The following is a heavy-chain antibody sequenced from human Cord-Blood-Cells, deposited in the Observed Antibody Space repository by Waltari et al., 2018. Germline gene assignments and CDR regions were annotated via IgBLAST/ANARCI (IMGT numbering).Heavy chain of an antibody. CDR2: IKQCGST. V-gene: IGHV4-34*01. CDR3: AGGGVTAMAYYWYFDL. D-gene: IGHD5-18*01. Sequence: QVQLQQWGAGLLKPSETLSPTCAVYVGSFRVYYWSWIRQPPGKGLGWLGEIKQCGSTNYNPSPKGRVTISVDPSKNQFSLKLSSVTAADTGVYYCAGGGVTAMAYYWYFDLWGRGTLVTVSS. J-gene: IGHJ2*01. CDR1: VGSFRVYY.